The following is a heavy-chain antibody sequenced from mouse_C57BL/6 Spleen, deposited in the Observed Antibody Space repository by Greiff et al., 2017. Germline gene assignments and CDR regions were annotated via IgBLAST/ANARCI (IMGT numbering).Heavy chain of an antibody. CDR1: GYTFTSYW. V-gene: IGHV1-69*01. CDR2: VDPSDSYT. Sequence: QVQLQQPGAELVMPGASVKLSCTASGYTFTSYWMHWVKQRPGQGLEWIGEVDPSDSYTNYNQKFKGKSTLTVDKSSSTAYMQLSSLTSADSAVYYCARLGRRRYWYFDVWGTGTTVTVSS. D-gene: IGHD4-1*01. J-gene: IGHJ1*03. CDR3: ARLGRRRYWYFDV.